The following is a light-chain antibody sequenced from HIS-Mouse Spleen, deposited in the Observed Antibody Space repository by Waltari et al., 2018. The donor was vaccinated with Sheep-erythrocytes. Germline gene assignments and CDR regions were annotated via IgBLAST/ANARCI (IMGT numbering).Light chain of an antibody. J-gene: IGLJ2*01. CDR3: CSYAGSYTVV. CDR2: DVS. V-gene: IGLV2-11*01. CDR1: SRDVGGYNY. Sequence: QSALTQPPSASGSPGQSVPISCTGPSRDVGGYNYAPWYQQTPGKAPKLMIYDVSKRPSGVPDRFSGSKSGNTASLTISGLQAEDEADYYCCSYAGSYTVVFGGGTKLTVL.